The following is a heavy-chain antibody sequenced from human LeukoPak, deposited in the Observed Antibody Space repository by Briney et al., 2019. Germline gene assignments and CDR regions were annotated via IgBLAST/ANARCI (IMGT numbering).Heavy chain of an antibody. V-gene: IGHV4-59*08. Sequence: SETLSLTCIFSGDSISNYYWSWIRQPPGKGLGYIGYISYSGSTDYNPSLKSRLTMSVDTSNNQFSLKLRSVTAADTAVYYCARPAVAGNVDAFDIWGQGTMVTVSS. CDR1: GDSISNYY. D-gene: IGHD6-19*01. J-gene: IGHJ3*02. CDR2: ISYSGST. CDR3: ARPAVAGNVDAFDI.